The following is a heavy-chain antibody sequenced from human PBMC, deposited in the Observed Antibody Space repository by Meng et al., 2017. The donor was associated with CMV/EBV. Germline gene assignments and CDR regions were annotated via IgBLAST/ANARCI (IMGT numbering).Heavy chain of an antibody. D-gene: IGHD2-2*01. CDR2: INPSGGST. V-gene: IGHV1-46*01. CDR3: ARDSYGYCSSTSCYREGHYYYYYGMDV. J-gene: IGHJ6*02. CDR1: GYTFTSYY. Sequence: ASVTVSCKASGYTFTSYYMHWVRQAPGQGLEWMGIINPSGGSTSYAQKFQGGVTMTRDTSTSTVYMELSSLRSEDTAVYYCARDSYGYCSSTSCYREGHYYYYYGMDVWGQGTTVTVSS.